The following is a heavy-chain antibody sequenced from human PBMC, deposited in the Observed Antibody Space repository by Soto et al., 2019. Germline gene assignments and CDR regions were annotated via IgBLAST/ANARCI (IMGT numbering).Heavy chain of an antibody. CDR1: GGTFSSYA. J-gene: IGHJ6*02. Sequence: AVKVSCKDSGGTFSSYAISGVLQAPLQGLDGMGGIIPIFGTANYAQKFQGRVTTTADESTSTAYMELSSLRSEDTAAYYCARDDTNYLKDIVVVPAAKGMDVWGQGTTVTVSS. V-gene: IGHV1-69*13. CDR3: ARDDTNYLKDIVVVPAAKGMDV. CDR2: IIPIFGTA. D-gene: IGHD2-2*01.